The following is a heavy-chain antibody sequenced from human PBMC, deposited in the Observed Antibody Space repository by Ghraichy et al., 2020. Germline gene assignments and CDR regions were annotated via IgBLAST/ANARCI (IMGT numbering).Heavy chain of an antibody. V-gene: IGHV4-39*01. CDR1: GGSISTTGYY. Sequence: SQTLSLTCTVSGGSISTTGYYWGWIRQPPGKGLEWIGSVYYSGSTYYNPSLKSRVTISVDTSKNQFSLKLSSVTATDTAVFYCARHGEPYSSVWGAFSYYYGMDVWGQGTTVTVSS. J-gene: IGHJ6*02. D-gene: IGHD6-19*01. CDR3: ARHGEPYSSVWGAFSYYYGMDV. CDR2: VYYSGST.